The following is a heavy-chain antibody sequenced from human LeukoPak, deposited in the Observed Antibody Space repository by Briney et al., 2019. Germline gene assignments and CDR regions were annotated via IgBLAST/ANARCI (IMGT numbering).Heavy chain of an antibody. CDR1: GGSISSYY. V-gene: IGHV4-4*07. Sequence: SETLSLTCTVSGGSISSYYWSWIRQPAGKGLEWIGRIYTSGSTNYNPSLKSRVTMSVDTSKNQFSLKLSSVTAADTAVYYCARGQQLVKKSYGMDVWGQGTTVTVSS. J-gene: IGHJ6*02. CDR2: IYTSGST. D-gene: IGHD6-13*01. CDR3: ARGQQLVKKSYGMDV.